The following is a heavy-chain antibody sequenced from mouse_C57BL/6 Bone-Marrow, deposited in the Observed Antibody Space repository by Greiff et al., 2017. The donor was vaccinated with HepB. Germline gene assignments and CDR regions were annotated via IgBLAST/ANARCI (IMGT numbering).Heavy chain of an antibody. V-gene: IGHV14-4*01. CDR1: GFNIKDDY. D-gene: IGHD1-1*01. Sequence: EVMLVESGAELVRPGASVKLSCTASGFNIKDDYMHWVKQRPEQGLEWIGWIDPENGDTEYASKFQGKATITADTSSNTAYLQLSSLTSEDTAVYYCTTLYYYGSSYFDYWGQGTTLTVSS. J-gene: IGHJ2*01. CDR2: IDPENGDT. CDR3: TTLYYYGSSYFDY.